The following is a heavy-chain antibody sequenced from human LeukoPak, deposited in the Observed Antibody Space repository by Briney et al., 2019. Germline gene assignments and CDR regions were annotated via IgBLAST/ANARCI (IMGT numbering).Heavy chain of an antibody. CDR1: GGSISSYY. CDR2: IYYSGST. Sequence: SETLSLTCTVSGGSISSYYWSWIRQPPGKGPEWIGYIYYSGSTNYNPSLKSRVTISVDTSKNQFSLKLSSVTAADTAVYYCATYSSSWSRGYFQHWGQGTLVTVSS. CDR3: ATYSSSWSRGYFQH. J-gene: IGHJ1*01. V-gene: IGHV4-59*08. D-gene: IGHD6-13*01.